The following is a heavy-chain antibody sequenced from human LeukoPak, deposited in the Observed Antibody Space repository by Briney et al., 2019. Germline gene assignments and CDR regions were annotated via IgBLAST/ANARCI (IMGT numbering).Heavy chain of an antibody. CDR1: GFTFGTYT. CDR3: ARDKVVGATFFDY. V-gene: IGHV3-21*01. Sequence: PGGSLRLSCAASGFTFGTYTLNWVRQAPGKGLEWVSSISSSSRYIYYADSVKGRFTISRDNAKNSLYLQMNSLRADDTAVYYCARDKVVGATFFDYWGQGTLVTVSS. D-gene: IGHD1-26*01. CDR2: ISSSSRYI. J-gene: IGHJ4*02.